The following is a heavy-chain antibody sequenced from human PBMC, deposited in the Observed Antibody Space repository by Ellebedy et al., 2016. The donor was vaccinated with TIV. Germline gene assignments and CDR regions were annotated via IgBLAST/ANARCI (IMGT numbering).Heavy chain of an antibody. V-gene: IGHV3-11*06. J-gene: IGHJ3*01. Sequence: PGGSLRPSCAASRFTSSDYYMSWIRQAPGKGLEWISHISPDSTYTNYADSVKGRFTISRDNSKDTLYLQMNSLRPEDTAMYYCARENYFGSDILAAYDVWGQGTMVTVSS. CDR2: ISPDSTYT. CDR1: RFTSSDYY. D-gene: IGHD3-9*01. CDR3: ARENYFGSDILAAYDV.